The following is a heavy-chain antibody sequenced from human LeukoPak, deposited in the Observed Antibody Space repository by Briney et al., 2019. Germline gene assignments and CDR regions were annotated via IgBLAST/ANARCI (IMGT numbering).Heavy chain of an antibody. Sequence: ASVKVSCKASGYTFTSYAMHWVRQAPGQRLEWMGWINAGNGNTKYSQKFQGRVTITRDTSASTAYMELSSLRSEDTAVYYCAITVDTAMVAPGWYFDLWGRGTLVTVSS. CDR1: GYTFTSYA. D-gene: IGHD5-18*01. CDR3: AITVDTAMVAPGWYFDL. V-gene: IGHV1-3*01. J-gene: IGHJ2*01. CDR2: INAGNGNT.